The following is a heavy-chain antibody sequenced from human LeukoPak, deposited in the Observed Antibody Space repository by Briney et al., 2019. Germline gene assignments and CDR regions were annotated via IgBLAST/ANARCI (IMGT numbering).Heavy chain of an antibody. V-gene: IGHV4-59*08. CDR1: GGSINYYY. CDR2: IYYSGTT. D-gene: IGHD2-15*01. J-gene: IGHJ4*02. CDR3: ARKGGTFDS. Sequence: PSETLSLTCTVSGGSINYYYWSWIRQPPGKGLEWIGYIYYSGTTNYNPSLKSRVTISVDTSKNEFSLNLSSVTAAGTALYYCARKGGTFDSWGQGILVTVSS.